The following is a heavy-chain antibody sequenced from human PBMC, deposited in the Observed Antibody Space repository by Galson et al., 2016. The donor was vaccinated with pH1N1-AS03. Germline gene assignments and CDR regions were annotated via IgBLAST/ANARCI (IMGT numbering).Heavy chain of an antibody. CDR2: VSYDGAHT. CDR3: ARELWFGVDY. V-gene: IGHV3-30-3*01. Sequence: SLRLSCAASGFTFNQYAMHWVRQAPGKGPEWVGLVSYDGAHTYYADSVKGRFTISRGNSENTLYLQMNSLGPEDTAVYYCARELWFGVDYWGPGTLVTVSS. CDR1: GFTFNQYA. D-gene: IGHD3-10*01. J-gene: IGHJ4*01.